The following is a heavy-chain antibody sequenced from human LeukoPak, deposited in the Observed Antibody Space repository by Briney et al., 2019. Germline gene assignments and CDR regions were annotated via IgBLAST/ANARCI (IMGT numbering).Heavy chain of an antibody. J-gene: IGHJ3*02. D-gene: IGHD3-10*01. V-gene: IGHV3-66*01. CDR2: IYSGGST. CDR1: GFTVSSNY. CDR3: SYYYGSGSYYI. Sequence: PGGSLRLSCAASGFTVSSNYMSWVRQAPGKGLEWVSVIYSGGSTYYADSVKGRFTISRDNSKNTLYLQMNSLRAEDTAVYYCSYYYGSGSYYIWGQGTMVTVSS.